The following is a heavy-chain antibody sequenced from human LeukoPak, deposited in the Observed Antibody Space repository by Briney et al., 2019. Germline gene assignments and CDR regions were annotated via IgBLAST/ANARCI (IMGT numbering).Heavy chain of an antibody. D-gene: IGHD6-13*01. J-gene: IGHJ4*02. CDR2: ISWNSGSI. Sequence: PGGSLRLSCAASGFTFGDYAMRRVRHAPGKGLEWVSGISWNSGSIGYADSVKSRFTISRDNAKNSLYLQMNSLRAEDTALYYCAKDLIAAAGTCFDYWGQGTLVTVSS. CDR1: GFTFGDYA. CDR3: AKDLIAAAGTCFDY. V-gene: IGHV3-9*01.